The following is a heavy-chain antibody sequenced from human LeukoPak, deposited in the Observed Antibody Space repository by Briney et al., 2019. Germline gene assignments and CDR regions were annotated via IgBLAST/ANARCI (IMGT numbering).Heavy chain of an antibody. V-gene: IGHV3-21*01. CDR2: ITTTSAYI. D-gene: IGHD4-17*01. CDR3: ARDIVHGDYVSAY. J-gene: IGHJ4*02. Sequence: GGSLRLSCAASGFTFSDYTLNWVRQAPGKGLEWVSPITTTSAYIYYADSVKGRFTISRDNAKNSLYLQMNSLRADDTAVYYCARDIVHGDYVSAYWGQGTLVTVSS. CDR1: GFTFSDYT.